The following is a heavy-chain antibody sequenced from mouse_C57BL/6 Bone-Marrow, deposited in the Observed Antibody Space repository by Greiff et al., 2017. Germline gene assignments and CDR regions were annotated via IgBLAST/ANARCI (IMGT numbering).Heavy chain of an antibody. CDR3: ARRDYYYGSSPWCFDV. CDR1: GYTFTRYW. V-gene: IGHV1-64*01. J-gene: IGHJ1*03. D-gene: IGHD1-1*01. CDR2: IHPNSGST. Sequence: VQLQQPGAELVKPGASVKLSCKASGYTFTRYWMHWVKQRPGQGLEWIGMIHPNSGSTNYNEKFKSKATLTVDKSSSTAYMQLSSLTSEDSAVYYCARRDYYYGSSPWCFDVWGTGTTVTVSS.